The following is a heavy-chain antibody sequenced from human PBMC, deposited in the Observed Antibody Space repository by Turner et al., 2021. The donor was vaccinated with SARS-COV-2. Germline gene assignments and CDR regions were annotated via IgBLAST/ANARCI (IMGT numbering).Heavy chain of an antibody. CDR1: GFTFSSYA. CDR3: AREKLAAAGPPFDY. D-gene: IGHD6-13*01. J-gene: IGHJ4*02. CDR2: ISYDGSNK. Sequence: QVQLVESGGGVVQPGRSLRLSCAASGFTFSSYAMHWVRQAQGKGLEWVAVISYDGSNKYYADSVKGRFTISRDNSKNTLYLQMNSLRAEDTAVYYCAREKLAAAGPPFDYWGQGTLVTVSS. V-gene: IGHV3-30*04.